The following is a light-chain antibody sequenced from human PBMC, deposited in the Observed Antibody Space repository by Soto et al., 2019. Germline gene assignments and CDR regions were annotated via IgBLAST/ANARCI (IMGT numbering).Light chain of an antibody. CDR1: QSVSSSY. CDR2: GTS. CDR3: QHYGSSPYT. V-gene: IGKV3-20*01. J-gene: IGKJ2*01. Sequence: EIVLTQSPGTLSLSPGERVTLSCRASQSVSSSYLAWYQQKPGQAPRLLIYGTSSRATGIPDRFSGSGSETDFTLTISRLEPEDFAVYYCQHYGSSPYTFGQGTKLEIK.